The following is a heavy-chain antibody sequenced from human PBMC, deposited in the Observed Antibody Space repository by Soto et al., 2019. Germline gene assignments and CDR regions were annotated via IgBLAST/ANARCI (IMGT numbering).Heavy chain of an antibody. CDR1: GFTFSSYS. D-gene: IGHD1-26*01. V-gene: IGHV3-21*01. J-gene: IGHJ3*02. CDR2: ISSSSSYI. CDR3: ASSGSYYGAFDI. Sequence: GGSLRLSCAASGFTFSSYSMNWVRQAPGKGLEWVASISSSSSYIYYADSVKGRFTISRDNAKNSLYLRMNSLRAEDTAVYYCASSGSYYGAFDIWGQGTMVTVSS.